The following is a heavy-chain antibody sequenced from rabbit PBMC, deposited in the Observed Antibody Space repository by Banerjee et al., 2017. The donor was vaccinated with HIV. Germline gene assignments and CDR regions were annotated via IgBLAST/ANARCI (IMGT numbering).Heavy chain of an antibody. CDR1: GFSFSSSYW. D-gene: IGHD1-1*01. J-gene: IGHJ3*01. V-gene: IGHV1S40*01. CDR2: IATRGGGA. CDR3: VRMLVVVVDTRLDL. Sequence: QSLEESGGGLVKPGGTLTLTCTASGFSFSSSYWICWVRQAPGKGLEWIACIATRGGGAAYASWANGRFTISSHNAQNTLYLQLNSLTAADTATYFCVRMLVVVVDTRLDLWGQGTLVTVS.